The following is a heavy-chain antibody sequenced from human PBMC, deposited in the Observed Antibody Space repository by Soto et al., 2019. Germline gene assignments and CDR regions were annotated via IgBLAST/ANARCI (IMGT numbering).Heavy chain of an antibody. CDR2: INSDGSST. CDR1: GFTFSSYW. CDR3: ARVMREWLPPHYYYGTDV. Sequence: GGSLRLSCAASGFTFSSYWMHWVRQAPGKGLVWVSRINSDGSSTSYADSVKGRFTISRDNAKNTLYLQMNSLRAEDTAVYYCARVMREWLPPHYYYGTDVWGQGTTVTVSS. D-gene: IGHD6-19*01. V-gene: IGHV3-74*01. J-gene: IGHJ6*02.